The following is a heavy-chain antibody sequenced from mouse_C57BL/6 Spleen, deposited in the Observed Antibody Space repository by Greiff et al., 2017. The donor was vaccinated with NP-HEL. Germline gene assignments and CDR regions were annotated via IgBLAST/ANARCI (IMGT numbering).Heavy chain of an antibody. Sequence: EVNLVESGGDLVKPGGSLKLSCAASGFTFSSYGMSWVRQTPDKRLEWVATISRCGSYTYYPDSVKGRVTISRDNSKNTLYLQSSSLNSEDTAMYYCARQRGSSPYYFDYWGQGTTLTVSS. D-gene: IGHD1-1*01. J-gene: IGHJ2*01. CDR2: ISRCGSYT. V-gene: IGHV5-6*01. CDR1: GFTFSSYG. CDR3: ARQRGSSPYYFDY.